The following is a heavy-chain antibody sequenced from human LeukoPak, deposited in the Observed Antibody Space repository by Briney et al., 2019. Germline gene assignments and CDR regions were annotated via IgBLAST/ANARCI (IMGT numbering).Heavy chain of an antibody. V-gene: IGHV1-18*01. CDR1: GYTFTRSG. CDR3: ARDSAYGGNSGRDLDP. Sequence: ASVTVSCKASGYTFTRSGISWVRQAPGQGLEWMGWISAYNGNTIYAQKFQGRVTMTTDTSTSTVYMELRSLKSDDTAVYYCARDSAYGGNSGRDLDPWGQGTLVTVSS. J-gene: IGHJ5*02. CDR2: ISAYNGNT. D-gene: IGHD4-23*01.